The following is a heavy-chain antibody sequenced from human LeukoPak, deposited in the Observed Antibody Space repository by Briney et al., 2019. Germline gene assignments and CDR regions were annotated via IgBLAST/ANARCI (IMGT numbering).Heavy chain of an antibody. CDR1: GGSFSGYY. J-gene: IGHJ4*02. D-gene: IGHD5-18*01. V-gene: IGHV4-34*01. CDR3: ARHGGYSYGEFDY. CDR2: INHSGST. Sequence: SETLSLTCAVYGGSFSGYYWSWIRQPPGKGLEWIGEINHSGSTNYNPSLKSRVTISVDTSKNQLSLKLTSVTAADTALYYCARHGGYSYGEFDYWGQGILVTVSS.